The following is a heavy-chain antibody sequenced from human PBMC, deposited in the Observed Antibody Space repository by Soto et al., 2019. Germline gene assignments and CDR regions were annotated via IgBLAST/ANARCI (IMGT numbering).Heavy chain of an antibody. D-gene: IGHD2-2*02. J-gene: IGHJ6*02. CDR1: GYTFTGYY. V-gene: IGHV1-2*02. Sequence: QVQLVQSGAEVKKPGASVKVSCKASGYTFTGYYMHWVRQAPGQGLEWMGWINPNSGGTNYAQKFQGRGTMTRDTSISTAYMELSRLRSDDTAVYYCARDPDCSSTSCYTQDYYYYGMDVWGQGTTVTVSS. CDR3: ARDPDCSSTSCYTQDYYYYGMDV. CDR2: INPNSGGT.